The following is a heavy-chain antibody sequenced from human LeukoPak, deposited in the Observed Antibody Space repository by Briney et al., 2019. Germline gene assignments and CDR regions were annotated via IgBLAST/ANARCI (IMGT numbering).Heavy chain of an antibody. CDR2: IYYSGST. CDR3: ARHRTVGYFDY. D-gene: IGHD1-14*01. J-gene: IGHJ4*02. CDR1: GGSISSYY. Sequence: PSETLSLTCTVSGGSISSYYWSWIRQPPGKGLEWIGYIYYSGSTNYNPSLKSRVTISVDTSKNQFSLKLNSVTAADTAVYYCARHRTVGYFDYWGQGTLVTVSS. V-gene: IGHV4-59*08.